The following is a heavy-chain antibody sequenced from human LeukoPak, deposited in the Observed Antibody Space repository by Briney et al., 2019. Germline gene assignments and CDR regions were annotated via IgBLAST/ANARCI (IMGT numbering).Heavy chain of an antibody. V-gene: IGHV3-23*03. CDR2: IYRGDT. CDR3: ARDLIY. CDR1: GFTFSSYA. D-gene: IGHD3/OR15-3a*01. J-gene: IGHJ4*02. Sequence: GGSLRLSCAASGFTFSSYAMSWVRQAPGKGLEWVSVIYRGDTDYADSVKDRFTISRDNSKSTLYLEKNSLRAEDTAVYYCARDLIYWGQGTLVTVSS.